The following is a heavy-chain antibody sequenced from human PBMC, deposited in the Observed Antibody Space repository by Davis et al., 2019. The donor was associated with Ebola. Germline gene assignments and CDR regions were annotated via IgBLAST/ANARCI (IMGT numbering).Heavy chain of an antibody. D-gene: IGHD6-19*01. J-gene: IGHJ6*02. V-gene: IGHV4-38-2*02. CDR3: ARDSRWLVPGTYYYYGMDV. CDR2: IYYSGST. CDR1: DYSISSGYY. Sequence: MPSETLSLTCTVSDYSISSGYYWGWIRQPPGKGLGWIGSIYYSGSTYYNPSLKSRVTISVDTSKNHFSLKLSSVTAADTAVYYCARDSRWLVPGTYYYYGMDVWGQGTTVTVSS.